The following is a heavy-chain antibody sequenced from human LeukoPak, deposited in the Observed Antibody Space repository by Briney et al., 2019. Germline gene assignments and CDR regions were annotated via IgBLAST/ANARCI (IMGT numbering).Heavy chain of an antibody. V-gene: IGHV4-4*02. D-gene: IGHD3-10*01. CDR3: ARDVSRGGFGELPYDWFDP. J-gene: IGHJ5*02. CDR1: GGSISSSNW. Sequence: SETLSLTCAVSGGSISSSNWWTWVRQPPGKGLEWIGEIYHNGNTNYIPSLKSRLTISVDKSKNQFSLKLSSVTAADTAVYYCARDVSRGGFGELPYDWFDPWGQGTLVTVSS. CDR2: IYHNGNT.